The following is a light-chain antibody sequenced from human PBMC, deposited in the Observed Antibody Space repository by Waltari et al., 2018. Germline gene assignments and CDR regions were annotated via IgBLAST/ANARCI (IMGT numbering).Light chain of an antibody. V-gene: IGKV1-5*01. J-gene: IGKJ4*01. Sequence: DFQMTQSPSTLAASVGDRVTIACRASHSIDYWLAWYQQKPGKAPKLLIYDASNLDSGVPSRFSGSGSGTEFALTISSLQPDDFATYYCQQYRDYPLTFG. CDR1: HSIDYW. CDR3: QQYRDYPLT. CDR2: DAS.